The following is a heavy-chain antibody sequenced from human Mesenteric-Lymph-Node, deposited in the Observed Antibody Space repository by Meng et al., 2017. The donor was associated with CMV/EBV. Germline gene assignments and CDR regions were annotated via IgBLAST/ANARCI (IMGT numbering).Heavy chain of an antibody. D-gene: IGHD2-21*01. Sequence: GESLKISCAASGFTFSSYEMNWVRQAPGKGLEWVANIKQDGTERYYVDSVKGRFTISRDNAKNSLYLQMDSLRVEDTAVYYCVRQKCGGDCDMDVWGQGTTVTVSS. CDR3: VRQKCGGDCDMDV. V-gene: IGHV3-7*01. CDR2: IKQDGTER. CDR1: GFTFSSYE. J-gene: IGHJ6*02.